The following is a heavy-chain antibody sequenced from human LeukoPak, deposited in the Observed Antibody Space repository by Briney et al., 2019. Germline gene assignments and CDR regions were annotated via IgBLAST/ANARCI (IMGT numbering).Heavy chain of an antibody. D-gene: IGHD5-12*01. Sequence: ASVKVSCKASGYTFTSYGINWVRQAPGQGLEWMGWISAWNGNRVYAQKFQGRVTMTTDTSTSRAYMELRSLRSDDTAVYYCARGGDMVPTIEGHWGQGTLVTVSS. J-gene: IGHJ4*02. CDR2: ISAWNGNR. V-gene: IGHV1-18*01. CDR3: ARGGDMVPTIEGH. CDR1: GYTFTSYG.